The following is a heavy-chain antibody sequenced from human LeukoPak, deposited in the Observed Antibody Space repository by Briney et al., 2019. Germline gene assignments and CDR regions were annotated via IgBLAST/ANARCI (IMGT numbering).Heavy chain of an antibody. V-gene: IGHV4-61*10. J-gene: IGHJ4*02. D-gene: IGHD2-15*01. CDR2: INHSGST. Sequence: SETLSLTCTVSGGSISSGSYYWSWIRQPAGKGLEWIGEINHSGSTNYNPSLKSRVTISVDASKNQFSLKLSSVTAADTAVHYCARLGVVEDFDYWGQGTLVTVSS. CDR1: GGSISSGSYY. CDR3: ARLGVVEDFDY.